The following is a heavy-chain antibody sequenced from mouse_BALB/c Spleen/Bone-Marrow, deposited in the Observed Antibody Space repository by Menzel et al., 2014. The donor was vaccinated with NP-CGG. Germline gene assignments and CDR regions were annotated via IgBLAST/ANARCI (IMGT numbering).Heavy chain of an antibody. J-gene: IGHJ1*01. CDR3: ARSLYGYDWYFDV. Sequence: VQLQQSGPELVEPGASVKMSCKASGYTFTSYVMHWVKQKPGQGLEWIGNINPYNDNTKYNEKFKGKATLTSDKSSSTAYMELSSLTSEDSAVYYCARSLYGYDWYFDVWGAGTTVTVSS. V-gene: IGHV1-14*01. D-gene: IGHD2-2*01. CDR1: GYTFTSYV. CDR2: INPYNDNT.